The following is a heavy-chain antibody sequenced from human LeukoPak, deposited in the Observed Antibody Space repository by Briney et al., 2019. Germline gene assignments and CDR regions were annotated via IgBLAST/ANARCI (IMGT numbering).Heavy chain of an antibody. CDR2: IYYSGST. CDR3: ARGSLSNSWYFDY. CDR1: GGSFSGYY. J-gene: IGHJ4*02. Sequence: SETLSLTCAVYGGSFSGYYWSWIRQYPGKGLEWIGYIYYSGSTYYNPSLKSRVTTLVDTSKNQFSLKLSSVTAADTAVYYCARGSLSNSWYFDYWGQGTLVIVSS. D-gene: IGHD6-13*01. V-gene: IGHV4-31*11.